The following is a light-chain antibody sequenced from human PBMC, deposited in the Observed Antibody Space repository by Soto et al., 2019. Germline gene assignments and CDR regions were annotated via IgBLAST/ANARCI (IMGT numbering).Light chain of an antibody. Sequence: DIQMTQSPSSLSASVGDRVTITCRASQSISSYLNWYQQKPGKAPKLLIYAASSLQRGVPSRFSGSGSGTDFTLTISSLQPEDCATYYCQQSYSTPPWTFGQGTKVEIK. CDR2: AAS. V-gene: IGKV1-39*01. J-gene: IGKJ1*01. CDR3: QQSYSTPPWT. CDR1: QSISSY.